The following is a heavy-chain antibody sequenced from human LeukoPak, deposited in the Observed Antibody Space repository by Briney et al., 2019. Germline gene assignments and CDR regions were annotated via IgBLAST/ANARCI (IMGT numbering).Heavy chain of an antibody. J-gene: IGHJ4*02. CDR2: IRSKAYGGTK. V-gene: IGHV3-49*04. CDR3: TRDLDSYYYDSSGYSYFDY. D-gene: IGHD3-22*01. CDR1: GFTFGDYA. Sequence: GGSLRLSCTASGFTFGDYAMSWVRQAPGKGLEWAGFIRSKAYGGTKEYAASVEGRFTILRDDSKSIAYLQMNSLKTEDTAVYYCTRDLDSYYYDSSGYSYFDYWGQGTLVTVSS.